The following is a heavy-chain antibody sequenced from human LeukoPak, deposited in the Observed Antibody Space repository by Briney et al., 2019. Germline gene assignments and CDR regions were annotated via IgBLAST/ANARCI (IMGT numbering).Heavy chain of an antibody. J-gene: IGHJ4*02. CDR1: GFTFTNAW. CDR3: TRGAGGN. CDR2: VKSKTDGGTT. D-gene: IGHD1-26*01. V-gene: IGHV3-15*01. Sequence: GGSLSLSCAASGFTFTNAWMSWVRQAPGKGLEWVGRVKSKTDGGTTDYASPVNGRFTISRDDSKNTLYLQMNSLKTEDTAVYYCTRGAGGNCGQGALVTVPS.